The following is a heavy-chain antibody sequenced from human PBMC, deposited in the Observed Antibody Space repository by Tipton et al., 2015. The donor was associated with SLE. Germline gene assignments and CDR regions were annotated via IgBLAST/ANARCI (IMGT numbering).Heavy chain of an antibody. Sequence: TLSLTCAVSGVSISSGGYSWSWIRQPPGKGLEWIGYMYYSGSTNYNPSLKSRVTISVDTSKNQFSLNLSSVTAADTAVYYCARDHYGYNHGIDYWGQGALVTVSS. D-gene: IGHD5-24*01. V-gene: IGHV4-30-4*07. J-gene: IGHJ4*02. CDR1: GVSISSGGYS. CDR3: ARDHYGYNHGIDY. CDR2: MYYSGST.